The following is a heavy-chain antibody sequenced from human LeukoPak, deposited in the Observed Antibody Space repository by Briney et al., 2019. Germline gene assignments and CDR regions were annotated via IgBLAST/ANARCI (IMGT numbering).Heavy chain of an antibody. J-gene: IGHJ4*02. D-gene: IGHD6-19*01. CDR3: AKDGSSGWPYYFDY. CDR2: ISGSGGTT. Sequence: GGSLRLSCAASGFTFSSYAMTWVRQAPGKGLEWVSAISGSGGTTYYADSVKGRFTISRDNSKNTLYLQMNSLRAEDTAIYYCAKDGSSGWPYYFDYWGQGTLVTVSS. V-gene: IGHV3-23*01. CDR1: GFTFSSYA.